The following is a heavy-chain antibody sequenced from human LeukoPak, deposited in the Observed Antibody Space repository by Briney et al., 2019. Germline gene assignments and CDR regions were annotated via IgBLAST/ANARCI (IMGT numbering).Heavy chain of an antibody. J-gene: IGHJ2*01. CDR1: GGSTSSGGYS. D-gene: IGHD5-24*01. V-gene: IGHV4-30-2*01. CDR3: ARDIRDGTQGADWYFGL. Sequence: PSETLSLTCAVSGGSTSSGGYSWSWIRQPPGKGLEWIGYIYHSGSTYYNPSLKSRVTISVDRSKNQFSLKLSSVTAADTAVYYCARDIRDGTQGADWYFGLWGRGTLVTVSS. CDR2: IYHSGST.